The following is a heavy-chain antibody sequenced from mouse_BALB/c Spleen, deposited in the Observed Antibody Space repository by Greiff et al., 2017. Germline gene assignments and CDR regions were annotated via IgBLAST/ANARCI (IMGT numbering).Heavy chain of an antibody. CDR3: ARDSSGYDAMDY. Sequence: VQRVESGPGLVAPSQSLSITCTVSGFSLTSYGVHWVRQPPGKGLEWLGVIWAGGSTNYNSALMSRLSISKDNSKSQVFLKMNSLQTDDTAMYYCARDSSGYDAMDYWGQGTSVTVSS. CDR1: GFSLTSYG. CDR2: IWAGGST. V-gene: IGHV2-9*02. J-gene: IGHJ4*01. D-gene: IGHD3-1*01.